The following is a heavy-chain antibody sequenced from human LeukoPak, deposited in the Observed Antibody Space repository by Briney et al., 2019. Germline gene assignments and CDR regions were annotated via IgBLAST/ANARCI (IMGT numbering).Heavy chain of an antibody. Sequence: SETLSFTCAVSGGSISSGGYSWSWIRQPPGKGLEWIGYIYHSGSTYYNPSLKSRITITVDRSKNQFSLKLSSVTAADTAVYYCARATYYYDSSGYNDAFDIWGQGTMVTVSS. CDR1: GGSISSGGYS. CDR3: ARATYYYDSSGYNDAFDI. V-gene: IGHV4-30-2*01. J-gene: IGHJ3*02. D-gene: IGHD3-22*01. CDR2: IYHSGST.